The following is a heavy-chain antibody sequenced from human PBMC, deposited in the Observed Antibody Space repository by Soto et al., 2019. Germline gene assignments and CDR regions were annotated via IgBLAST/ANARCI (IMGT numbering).Heavy chain of an antibody. CDR1: GFTFDKYY. Sequence: QVQLVESGGGVVQPGRFLRLSCAASGFTFDKYYIHWVRQAPGKGLEWVAVISYDGSNKYYADSVKGRFTISRDNSKSALYLQMNSLRAEDTAVYYCAKDLGYSGYGVFDYWGQGTLVTVSS. CDR2: ISYDGSNK. V-gene: IGHV3-30*18. D-gene: IGHD5-12*01. CDR3: AKDLGYSGYGVFDY. J-gene: IGHJ4*02.